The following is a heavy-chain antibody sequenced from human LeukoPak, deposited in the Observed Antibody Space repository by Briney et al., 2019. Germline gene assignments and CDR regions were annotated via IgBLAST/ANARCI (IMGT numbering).Heavy chain of an antibody. J-gene: IGHJ4*02. D-gene: IGHD3-10*01. Sequence: PGGSLRLSCAASGFTHNSYNMNWVRQAPGKGLEWVSSISSGSSYIYYADSVKGRFTISRDNAKNSLYLQMNSLRAEDTGVYYCARDAMRFGDLDHWGQGTLVTVSS. CDR3: ARDAMRFGDLDH. CDR2: ISSGSSYI. CDR1: GFTHNSYN. V-gene: IGHV3-21*01.